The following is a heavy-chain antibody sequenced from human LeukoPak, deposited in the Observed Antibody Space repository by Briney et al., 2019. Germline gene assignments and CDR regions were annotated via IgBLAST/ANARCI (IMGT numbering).Heavy chain of an antibody. V-gene: IGHV4-34*01. CDR2: INHSGST. J-gene: IGHJ6*02. D-gene: IGHD2-21*02. CDR1: GGSFSGYH. CDR3: ASGRAYCGGDCYFRDYYYYYYGMDV. Sequence: SETLSLTCAVYGGSFSGYHWSWIRQPPGKGLEWIGGINHSGSTNYNPSLKSRVTISVDTSKNQFSLKLSSVTAADTAVYYCASGRAYCGGDCYFRDYYYYYYGMDVWGQGTTVTVSS.